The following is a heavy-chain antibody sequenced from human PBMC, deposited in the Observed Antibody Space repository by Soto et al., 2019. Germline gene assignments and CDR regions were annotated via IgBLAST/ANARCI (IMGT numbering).Heavy chain of an antibody. CDR2: IYHSGTA. D-gene: IGHD3-22*01. J-gene: IGHJ4*02. CDR3: ARTDNVGPYYDSSPAGHFDY. V-gene: IGHV4-38-2*01. Sequence: SETLSLTCAVSGDSISSGYYWAWIRQPPGKGLEWIGSIYHSGTAYYNPSLKSRVIISIDTSKNQLSLKLSSVTAADSAVYYCARTDNVGPYYDSSPAGHFDYWGRGTLVTVSS. CDR1: GDSISSGYY.